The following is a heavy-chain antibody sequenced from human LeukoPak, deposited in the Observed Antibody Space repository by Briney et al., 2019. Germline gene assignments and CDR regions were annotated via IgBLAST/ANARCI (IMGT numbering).Heavy chain of an antibody. D-gene: IGHD3-10*01. Sequence: GGSLRLSCAASGFTFSSYSMNWVRQAPGKGLEWVSSISSSSSYIYYADSVKGRFTISRDNAKNSLYLQMNSLRAEDTAVYYCAKDSLYGSGSYPYYYYMDVWGKGTTVTISS. J-gene: IGHJ6*03. CDR1: GFTFSSYS. V-gene: IGHV3-21*01. CDR2: ISSSSSYI. CDR3: AKDSLYGSGSYPYYYYMDV.